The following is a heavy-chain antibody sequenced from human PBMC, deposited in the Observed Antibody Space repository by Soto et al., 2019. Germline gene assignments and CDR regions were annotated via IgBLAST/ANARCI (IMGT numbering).Heavy chain of an antibody. Sequence: SETLSLTCTVSGGSMRNYFWNGIRQPPGKGLEWIAYIHFGGTTNYNPSLKSRVAISMDMSTNQLSLKLNSVTGADTALYYCARSDYGEFDSWGQGTLVTVSS. CDR3: ARSDYGEFDS. V-gene: IGHV4-59*01. CDR1: GGSMRNYF. J-gene: IGHJ4*02. D-gene: IGHD3-10*01. CDR2: IHFGGTT.